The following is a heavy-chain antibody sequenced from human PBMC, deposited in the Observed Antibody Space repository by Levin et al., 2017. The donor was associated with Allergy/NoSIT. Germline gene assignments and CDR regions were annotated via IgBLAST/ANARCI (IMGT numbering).Heavy chain of an antibody. CDR3: ARGSRGRPLDY. D-gene: IGHD1-14*01. CDR2: IGTAGDT. J-gene: IGHJ4*02. CDR1: GFTFSGFD. Sequence: GGSLRLSCAASGFTFSGFDMHWLRQATGKGLEWVSAIGTAGDTYYPGSVKGRFTISRENAKNSLYLQMNSLRAGDTAVYYCARGSRGRPLDYWGQGTLVTVSS. V-gene: IGHV3-13*01.